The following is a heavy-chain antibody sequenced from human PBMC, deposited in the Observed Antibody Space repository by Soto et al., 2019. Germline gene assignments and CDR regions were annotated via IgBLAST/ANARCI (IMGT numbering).Heavy chain of an antibody. CDR1: GGSISSGDYY. Sequence: SETLSLTCTVSGGSISSGDYYWSWIRQPPGKGLEWIGYIYYSGSTYYNPSLKSRVTISVDTSKNQFSLKLSSVTAADTAVYYCARVGPMVRGVIVDYWGQGTLVTVSS. V-gene: IGHV4-30-4*01. J-gene: IGHJ4*02. CDR3: ARVGPMVRGVIVDY. D-gene: IGHD3-10*01. CDR2: IYYSGST.